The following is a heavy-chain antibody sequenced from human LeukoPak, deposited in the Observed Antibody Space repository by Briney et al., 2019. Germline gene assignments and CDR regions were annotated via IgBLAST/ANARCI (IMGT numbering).Heavy chain of an antibody. D-gene: IGHD6-13*01. CDR3: ARGRRQLENEGVDY. V-gene: IGHV3-53*01. CDR1: GFTVSSNY. Sequence: PGGSLRLSCAASGFTVSSNYMSWVRQAPGKGLEWVSVIYSGGSTYYADSVKGRFTISRDNSKNTLYLQMNSLRAEDTAVYYCARGRRQLENEGVDYWGQGTLVTVSS. CDR2: IYSGGST. J-gene: IGHJ4*02.